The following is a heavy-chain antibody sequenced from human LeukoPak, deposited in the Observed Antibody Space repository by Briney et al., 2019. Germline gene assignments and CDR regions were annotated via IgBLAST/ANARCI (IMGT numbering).Heavy chain of an antibody. V-gene: IGHV3-23*01. D-gene: IGHD2-15*01. Sequence: PGGSLRLSCAASGFTFSSYAMSWVRQAPGKGLEWVSAISGSGGSTYYADSVKGRVTISRDNSKSTLYLQMNSLRAEDTAVYYCAKVGRYCSGGSCDKVDYYYYYMDVWGKGTTVTVSS. J-gene: IGHJ6*03. CDR3: AKVGRYCSGGSCDKVDYYYYYMDV. CDR2: ISGSGGST. CDR1: GFTFSSYA.